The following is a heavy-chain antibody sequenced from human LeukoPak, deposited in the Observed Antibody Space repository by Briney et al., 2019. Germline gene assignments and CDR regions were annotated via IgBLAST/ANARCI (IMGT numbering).Heavy chain of an antibody. V-gene: IGHV4-34*01. CDR1: GGSFSGYY. CDR3: ARLNDDSSGYYGY. D-gene: IGHD3-22*01. Sequence: ASETLPLTCAVYGGSFSGYYWSWIRQPPGKGLEWIGEINHSGSTNYNPSLKSRVTISVDTSKNQFSLKLSSVTAADTAVYYCARLNDDSSGYYGYWGQGTLVTVSS. J-gene: IGHJ4*02. CDR2: INHSGST.